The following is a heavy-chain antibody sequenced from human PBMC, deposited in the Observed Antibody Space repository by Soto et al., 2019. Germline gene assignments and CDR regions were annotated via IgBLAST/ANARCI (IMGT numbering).Heavy chain of an antibody. D-gene: IGHD3-16*01. CDR2: IIPVFRTS. CDR1: GVTFSSYA. V-gene: IGHV1-69*18. Sequence: QVQLVQSGAEVKKPGSSVKVSCSASGVTFSSYAFTWVRQAPGQGIEWMGNIIPVFRTSPYAQRFQGRLTISADESTNTVYMELSSLRAEDTAVYFCAKDGSWDGWGGESWGQGTLVIVSS. CDR3: AKDGSWDGWGGES. J-gene: IGHJ4*02.